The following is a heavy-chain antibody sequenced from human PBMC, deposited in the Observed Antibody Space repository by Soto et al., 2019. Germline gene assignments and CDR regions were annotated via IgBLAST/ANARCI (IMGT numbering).Heavy chain of an antibody. Sequence: QVQLVQSGAEVKKPGASVKVSCKASGYTLTNYAMHWVRQAPGQRLEWMGWINAGNGNTKYSQKFQGRVTITRDTSASTAYMELSSLRSEDTAVYYCARVSGYYRPDYWGQGTLVTVSS. CDR1: GYTLTNYA. J-gene: IGHJ4*02. V-gene: IGHV1-3*01. CDR2: INAGNGNT. D-gene: IGHD6-25*01. CDR3: ARVSGYYRPDY.